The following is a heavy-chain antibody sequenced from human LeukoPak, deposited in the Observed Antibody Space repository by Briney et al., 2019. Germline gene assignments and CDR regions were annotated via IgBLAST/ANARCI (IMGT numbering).Heavy chain of an antibody. CDR1: GFTFSNYW. J-gene: IGHJ4*02. D-gene: IGHD6-6*01. CDR3: ARFSSSPCCSFDY. CDR2: IKQDGSDK. V-gene: IGHV3-7*01. Sequence: GGSLRLSCAASGFTFSNYWMSWVRQPPGKGLEWVANIKQDGSDKYYVDSVKGRFTISRDNAKNSLYLQMNSLRAEDTAVYYCARFSSSPCCSFDYWGQGTLVTVSS.